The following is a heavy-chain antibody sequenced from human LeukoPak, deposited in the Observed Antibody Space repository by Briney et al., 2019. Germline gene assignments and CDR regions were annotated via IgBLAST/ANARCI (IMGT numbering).Heavy chain of an antibody. CDR1: GFTFDDYA. CDR3: AKDSTSTEIGDYFDY. CDR2: ISGDGGST. D-gene: IGHD4-17*01. J-gene: IGHJ4*02. V-gene: IGHV3-43*02. Sequence: PGGSLRLSCAASGFTFDDYAMHWVRQAPGKGLEWVSLISGDGGSTYYADSVKGRFTISRDNSKNSLYLQMNSLRTGDTALYYCAKDSTSTEIGDYFDYWGQGTLVTVSS.